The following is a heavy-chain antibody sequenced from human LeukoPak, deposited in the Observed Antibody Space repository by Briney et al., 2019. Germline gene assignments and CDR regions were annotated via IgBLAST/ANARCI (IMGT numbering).Heavy chain of an antibody. D-gene: IGHD2-15*01. V-gene: IGHV3-30*18. CDR2: ISYDGSNK. CDR1: GFTFSSYG. J-gene: IGHJ4*02. Sequence: PGGSLRLSCAASGFTFSSYGMHWVRQAPGKGLEWVAVISYDGSNKYYADSVKGRFTISRDNSKNTLYLQMNSLRAEDTAVYYCAKLGWDIVVVVAATDFDYWGQGTLVTVSS. CDR3: AKLGWDIVVVVAATDFDY.